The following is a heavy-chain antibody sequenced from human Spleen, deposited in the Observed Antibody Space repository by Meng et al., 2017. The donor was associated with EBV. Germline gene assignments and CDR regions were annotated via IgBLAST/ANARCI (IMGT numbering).Heavy chain of an antibody. CDR3: ARGCSSTNCNSDFDY. J-gene: IGHJ4*02. CDR2: SDHTGGN. CDR1: GEACSYNY. D-gene: IGHD2-2*01. V-gene: IGHV4-34*01. Sequence: VQLSPVGVVMVEPSEPLSCPCSVEGEACSYNYWSWIRQSPGRGLEWNGESDHTGGNNYNPSLMSRVTISVDTSKNQFSLNLNSVTAADTAVYYCARGCSSTNCNSDFDYWGQGTLVTVSS.